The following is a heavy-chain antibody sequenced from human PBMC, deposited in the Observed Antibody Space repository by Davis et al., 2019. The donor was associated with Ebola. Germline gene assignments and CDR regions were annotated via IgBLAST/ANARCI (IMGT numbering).Heavy chain of an antibody. J-gene: IGHJ4*01. CDR3: ARDMGGNHYDTSLDY. Sequence: GESLKISCAASKFSFSRYAMHWVRQAPGKGLEWVSLISYDGIQKYYADSVQGRFTISRDNSKNTLYLQMISLRVEDTAVYYCARDMGGNHYDTSLDYWGQEPWSPSPQ. CDR1: KFSFSRYA. D-gene: IGHD3-22*01. CDR2: ISYDGIQK. V-gene: IGHV3-30*04.